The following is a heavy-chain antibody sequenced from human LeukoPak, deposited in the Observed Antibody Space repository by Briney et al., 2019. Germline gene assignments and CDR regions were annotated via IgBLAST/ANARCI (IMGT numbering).Heavy chain of an antibody. CDR1: GGSLSGYY. Sequence: SETLSLTCAVYGGSLSGYYWSWIRQPPGKGLEWIGEINHSGSTNYNPSLKSRVTISVDTSKNQFSLKLSSVTAADTAVYYCASRSSSGYFDYWGQGTLVTVSS. D-gene: IGHD3-22*01. V-gene: IGHV4-34*01. CDR3: ASRSSSGYFDY. CDR2: INHSGST. J-gene: IGHJ4*02.